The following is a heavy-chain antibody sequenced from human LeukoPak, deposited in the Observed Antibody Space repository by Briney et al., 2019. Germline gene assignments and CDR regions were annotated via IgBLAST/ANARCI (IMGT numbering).Heavy chain of an antibody. V-gene: IGHV1-8*01. CDR1: GCTFTSYN. Sequence: APVKVSCKASGCTFTSYNINWVRQATGQGLEWMGWMNPNSGNTGYAQKFQGRVTMTRNTSISTAYMELSSLRSEDTAVYYCARGHVEMATTYDYWGQGTLVTVSS. CDR3: ARGHVEMATTYDY. CDR2: MNPNSGNT. D-gene: IGHD5-24*01. J-gene: IGHJ4*02.